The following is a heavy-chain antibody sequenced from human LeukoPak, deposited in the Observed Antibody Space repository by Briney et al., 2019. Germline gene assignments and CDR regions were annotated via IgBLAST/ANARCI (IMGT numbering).Heavy chain of an antibody. CDR3: ARHIATIAAAAVDY. CDR2: IISSSIYI. J-gene: IGHJ4*02. D-gene: IGHD6-13*01. V-gene: IGHV3-21*01. CDR1: GIAFSSSS. Sequence: PGGSLRLSSGVPGIAFSSSSMNWFGNAPGKGLGWGSSIISSSIYIYYAASVKGRFTISRDNAKNSLYLQMNSLRAEDTAVYYCARHIATIAAAAVDYWGQGTLVTVSS.